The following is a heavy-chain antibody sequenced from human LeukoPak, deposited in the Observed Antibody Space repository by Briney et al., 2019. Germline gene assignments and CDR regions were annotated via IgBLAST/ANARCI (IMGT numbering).Heavy chain of an antibody. Sequence: GGSLRLSCAASGFIFRSYWLSWVRQAPGRGLEWVANIKQDGSVKYYVDSVKGRFTISRDNAKNSVFLQMDSLRAEDTAVYYCAKDRLTMPDWGQGTLVTVSS. CDR1: GFIFRSYW. J-gene: IGHJ4*02. CDR2: IKQDGSVK. CDR3: AKDRLTMPD. V-gene: IGHV3-7*01. D-gene: IGHD2/OR15-2a*01.